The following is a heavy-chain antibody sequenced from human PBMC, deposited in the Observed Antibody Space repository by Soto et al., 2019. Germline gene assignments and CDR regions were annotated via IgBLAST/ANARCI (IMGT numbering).Heavy chain of an antibody. D-gene: IGHD3-3*01. Sequence: GSLKISCKGSGYSFTSYWIGWVRQMPGKGLEWMGIIYPGDSDTRYSPSFQGQVTISADKSISAAYLQWSSLKASDTAMYYCARVPYYDFWSGSSRGYYYYYGMDVWGQGTTVTV. CDR2: IYPGDSDT. CDR3: ARVPYYDFWSGSSRGYYYYYGMDV. V-gene: IGHV5-51*01. CDR1: GYSFTSYW. J-gene: IGHJ6*02.